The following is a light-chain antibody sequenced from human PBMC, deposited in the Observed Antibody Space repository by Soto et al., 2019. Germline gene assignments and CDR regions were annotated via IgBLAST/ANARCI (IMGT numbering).Light chain of an antibody. V-gene: IGLV1-51*01. Sequence: QSVLTQPPSVSAAPGQKVSISCSGSSSNIGNNYVSWYQQLPETAPKLLIYDNNKRPSGIPDRSSGSTSGTSATLGITGLQAGDEADYYCGTWDSSLSVVLFGGGTKLTVL. CDR3: GTWDSSLSVVL. J-gene: IGLJ2*01. CDR2: DNN. CDR1: SSNIGNNY.